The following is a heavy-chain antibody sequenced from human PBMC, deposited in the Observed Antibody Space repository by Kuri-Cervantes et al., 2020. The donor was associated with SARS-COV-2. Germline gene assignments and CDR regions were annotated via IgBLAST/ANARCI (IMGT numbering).Heavy chain of an antibody. J-gene: IGHJ5*02. CDR3: AREARAPSSRDWFDP. Sequence: ASVKVSCKASGYTFTGYYMHWVRQAPGQGLEWTGWINPNSGGTNYAQKFQGRVTMTRDTSISTAYMELSRLRSDDTAVYYCAREARAPSSRDWFDPWGQGTLVTVSS. D-gene: IGHD2-15*01. CDR1: GYTFTGYY. V-gene: IGHV1-2*02. CDR2: INPNSGGT.